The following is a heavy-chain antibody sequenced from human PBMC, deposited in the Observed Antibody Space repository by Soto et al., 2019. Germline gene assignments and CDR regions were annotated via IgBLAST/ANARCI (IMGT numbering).Heavy chain of an antibody. CDR1: GFTFSDYY. J-gene: IGHJ5*02. CDR3: ARDKTSAGSGVDP. V-gene: IGHV3-11*06. D-gene: IGHD3-10*01. Sequence: GGSLRLSCAASGFTFSDYYMSWIRQAPGKGLEWVSYISSSSSYTNYADSVKGRFTISRGNAKNSLYLQMNSLRAEDTAVYYCARDKTSAGSGVDPWGQGTLVTVSS. CDR2: ISSSSSYT.